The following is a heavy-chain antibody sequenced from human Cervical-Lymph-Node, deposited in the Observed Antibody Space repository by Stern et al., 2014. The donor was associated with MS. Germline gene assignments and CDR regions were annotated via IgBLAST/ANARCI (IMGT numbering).Heavy chain of an antibody. J-gene: IGHJ4*02. CDR3: VKGETFYDILTGPAFDD. D-gene: IGHD3-9*01. V-gene: IGHV3-9*01. CDR2: ITWNSGRM. CDR1: GFTFEDYA. Sequence: EVQLVESGGDWVQPGRSLRLSCAASGFTFEDYAMHWVRQAPGKGLEWVSGITWNSGRMDYAGSVKGRFTSSRDNAKKSLHLQMNSLRTEDTAWYYCVKGETFYDILTGPAFDDWGQGTLVTVSS.